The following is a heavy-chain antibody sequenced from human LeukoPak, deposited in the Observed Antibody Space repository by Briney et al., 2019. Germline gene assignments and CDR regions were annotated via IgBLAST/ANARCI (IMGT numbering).Heavy chain of an antibody. J-gene: IGHJ4*02. V-gene: IGHV4-34*01. Sequence: SETLSLTCAVYGGSFSGYYWSWIRQPPGKGLEWIGEINHSGSTNYNPSLKSRVTISVDTSKNQFSLKLSSVTVADTAVYYCAREALRDGYSIDYWGQGTLVTVSS. D-gene: IGHD5-24*01. CDR2: INHSGST. CDR3: AREALRDGYSIDY. CDR1: GGSFSGYY.